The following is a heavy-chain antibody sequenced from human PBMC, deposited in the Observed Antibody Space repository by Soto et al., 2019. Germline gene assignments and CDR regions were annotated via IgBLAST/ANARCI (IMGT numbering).Heavy chain of an antibody. CDR2: IIPIFGTA. Sequence: SVKVSCKASGGTFSSYAISWVRQALGQGLEWMGGIIPIFGTANYAQKFQGRVTITADESTSTAYMELSSLRSEDTAVYYCARAPLRLKDIVVVQLYAFDIWGQGTMVTVSS. J-gene: IGHJ3*02. CDR3: ARAPLRLKDIVVVQLYAFDI. CDR1: GGTFSSYA. D-gene: IGHD2-2*01. V-gene: IGHV1-69*13.